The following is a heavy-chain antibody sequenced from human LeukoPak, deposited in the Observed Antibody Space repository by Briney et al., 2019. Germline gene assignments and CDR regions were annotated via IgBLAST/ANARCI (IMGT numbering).Heavy chain of an antibody. V-gene: IGHV3-21*01. J-gene: IGHJ4*02. D-gene: IGHD5-18*01. CDR1: GFTFSSYS. CDR3: ASGYSYVSDY. CDR2: ISRSSTYI. Sequence: GGSPRLSCVDSGFTFSSYSMNWVRQTPGKGLEWVSSISRSSTYIYYADSVKGRFTISRDNAKNSLYLQMNSLRAEDTTVYYCASGYSYVSDYWGQGTLVTVSS.